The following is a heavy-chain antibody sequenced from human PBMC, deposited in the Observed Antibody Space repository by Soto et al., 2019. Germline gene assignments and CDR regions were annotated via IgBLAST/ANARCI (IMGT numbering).Heavy chain of an antibody. D-gene: IGHD3-22*01. CDR1: GHTFIDSS. J-gene: IGHJ5*02. CDR2: IIPIFGTA. V-gene: IGHV1-69*13. Sequence: GASVKVSCRASGHTFIDSSMHWVRQAPGQGLEWMGWIIPIFGTANYAQKFQGRVTITADESTSTAYMELSSLRSEDTAVYYRCFGAYYYDSSGYPLNWFDPCGQGTLVVVCS. CDR3: CFGAYYYDSSGYPLNWFDP.